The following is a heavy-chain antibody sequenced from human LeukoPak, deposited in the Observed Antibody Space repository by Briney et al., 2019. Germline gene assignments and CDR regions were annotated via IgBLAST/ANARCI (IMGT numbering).Heavy chain of an antibody. CDR2: INHSGST. CDR3: ARASPELRYFDWSYYYYYYMDV. J-gene: IGHJ6*03. D-gene: IGHD3-9*01. CDR1: GGSFSGYY. V-gene: IGHV4-34*01. Sequence: PETLSLTCAVYGGSFSGYYWSWIRQPPGKGLEWIGEINHSGSTNYNPSLKSRVTISVDTSKNQFSLKLSSVTAADTAVYYCARASPELRYFDWSYYYYYYMDVWGKGTTVTVSS.